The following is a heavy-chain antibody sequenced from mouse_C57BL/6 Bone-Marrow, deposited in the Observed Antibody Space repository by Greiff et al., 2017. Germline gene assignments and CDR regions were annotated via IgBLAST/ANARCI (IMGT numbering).Heavy chain of an antibody. CDR1: GFTFRSYG. CDR3: ARRSDSSGDFDY. CDR2: ISSGGSYT. Sequence: EVKLVESGGDLVKPGGSLKLSCAASGFTFRSYGMSWVRQTPDKRLAWVATISSGGSYTYYPDSVKGRFTISRDNAKNTLYLQMSSLKSEDTAMYYCARRSDSSGDFDYWGQGTTLTVSS. V-gene: IGHV5-6*02. D-gene: IGHD3-2*02. J-gene: IGHJ2*01.